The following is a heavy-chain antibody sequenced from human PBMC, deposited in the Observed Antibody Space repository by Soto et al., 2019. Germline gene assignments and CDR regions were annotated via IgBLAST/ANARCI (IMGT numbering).Heavy chain of an antibody. CDR1: GFTFNTYG. V-gene: IGHV3-30*18. CDR2: LSHDGTIK. CDR3: SKTRYDSGWTAVEP. Sequence: HEQLVESGGGVVQPGRSLTLSCVDSGFTFNTYGFHWVRQAPGKGLEWVAVLSHDGTIKYYAESVKGRFTVSRNNSKNTLYLQMNSLRVEDTAVYYCSKTRYDSGWTAVEPRGQRTLVTVSS. J-gene: IGHJ5*02. D-gene: IGHD6-19*01.